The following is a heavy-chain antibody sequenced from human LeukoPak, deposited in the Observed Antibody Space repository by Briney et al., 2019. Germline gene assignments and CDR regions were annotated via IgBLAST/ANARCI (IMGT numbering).Heavy chain of an antibody. Sequence: ASVKVSCKASGYTFTGSYMHWVRRAPGQGLEWMGWINPNSGGTNYAQKFQGRVTMTRDTSISTAYMELSRLTSDDTAVYYCATVVPVRGFDYWGQGTLVTVSS. CDR3: ATVVPVRGFDY. CDR2: INPNSGGT. J-gene: IGHJ4*02. CDR1: GYTFTGSY. V-gene: IGHV1-2*02. D-gene: IGHD1-26*01.